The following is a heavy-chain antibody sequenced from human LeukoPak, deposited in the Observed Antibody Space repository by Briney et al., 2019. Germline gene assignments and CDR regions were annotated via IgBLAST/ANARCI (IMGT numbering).Heavy chain of an antibody. CDR1: GFTFSGYW. CDR2: INNDGSST. Sequence: PGGSLRRSCAASGFTFSGYWMHWVRQAPGKGLVWVSRINNDGSSTRYADSVQGRFTISRDNAKNTLYLQMNSLRAEDTAVYYCASLSDTAMVRLDYWGQGTLVTVSS. V-gene: IGHV3-74*01. D-gene: IGHD5-18*01. CDR3: ASLSDTAMVRLDY. J-gene: IGHJ4*02.